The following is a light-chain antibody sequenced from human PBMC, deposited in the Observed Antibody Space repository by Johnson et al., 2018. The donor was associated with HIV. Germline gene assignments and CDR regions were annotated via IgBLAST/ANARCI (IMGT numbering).Light chain of an antibody. CDR3: GTWDSSLSVGV. Sequence: QSVLTQPPSVSAAPGQKVTISCSGSSSNIGNNYVSWYQQLPGTAPKLLIYDNNKRPSGIPDRFSGSKSGTSATLGITGLQTGDEADYYCGTWDSSLSVGVFGTGTKVTFL. CDR2: DNN. CDR1: SSNIGNNY. J-gene: IGLJ1*01. V-gene: IGLV1-51*01.